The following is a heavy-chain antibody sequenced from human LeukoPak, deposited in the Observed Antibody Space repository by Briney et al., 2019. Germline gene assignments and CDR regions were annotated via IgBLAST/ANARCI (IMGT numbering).Heavy chain of an antibody. V-gene: IGHV1-69*04. CDR1: GGTFSSYA. CDR2: IIPILGIA. Sequence: ASVKVSCKASGGTFSSYAISWVRQAPGQGLEWMGRIIPILGIANYAQKFQGRVTITADKSTSTAYMELSSLRSEDTAVYYCAGGYRIAARIGVDYWGQGTLVTVSS. CDR3: AGGYRIAARIGVDY. J-gene: IGHJ4*02. D-gene: IGHD6-6*01.